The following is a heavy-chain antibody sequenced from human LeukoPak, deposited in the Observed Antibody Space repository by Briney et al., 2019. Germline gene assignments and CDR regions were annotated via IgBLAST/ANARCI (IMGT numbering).Heavy chain of an antibody. Sequence: SETLSLSCTVSGGSISSYHWSWIRQPAGKGLEWIGRIYTSGSTNYNPSLKSRVTMLVDTSKNQFSLKLSSVTAADTAVYYCARDVRYFDADAFDIWGQGTMVTVSS. V-gene: IGHV4-4*07. J-gene: IGHJ3*02. CDR3: ARDVRYFDADAFDI. CDR2: IYTSGST. CDR1: GGSISSYH. D-gene: IGHD3-9*01.